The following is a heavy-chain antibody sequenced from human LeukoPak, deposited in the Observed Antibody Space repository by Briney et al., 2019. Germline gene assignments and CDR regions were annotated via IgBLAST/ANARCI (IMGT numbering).Heavy chain of an antibody. CDR1: GGSISSTSYY. CDR3: ARAVGTSRNFFDY. CDR2: IYYSGST. Sequence: PSETLSLTCTVSGGSISSTSYYWAWIRQPPGKGLEWIGSIYYSGSTFYNPSLKSRVTISVDTSKNQFSLKLSSVTAADTAVYYCARAVGTSRNFFDYWGQGTLVTVSS. D-gene: IGHD4-23*01. J-gene: IGHJ4*02. V-gene: IGHV4-39*07.